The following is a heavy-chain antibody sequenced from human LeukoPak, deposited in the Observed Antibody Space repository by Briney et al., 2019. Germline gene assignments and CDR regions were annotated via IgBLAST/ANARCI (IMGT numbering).Heavy chain of an antibody. D-gene: IGHD7-27*01. CDR2: IYSGGST. J-gene: IGHJ4*02. V-gene: IGHV3-53*01. CDR3: ARETGDALDY. Sequence: GESLRLSCAASGFTVSSNYMSWVRQAPGKGLEWVSVIYSGGSTYYADSVKGRFTISRDNSKDTLYLQMNSLRAEDTAVYYCARETGDALDYWGQGTLVTVSS. CDR1: GFTVSSNY.